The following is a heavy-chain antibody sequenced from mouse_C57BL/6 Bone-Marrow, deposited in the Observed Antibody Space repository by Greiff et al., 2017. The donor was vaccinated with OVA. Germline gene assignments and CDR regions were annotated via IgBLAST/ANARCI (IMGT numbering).Heavy chain of an antibody. Sequence: VQLQQSGPELVKPGASVKISCKASGYAFSSSWMNWVKQRPGKGLEWIGRIYPGDGDTNYNGKFKGKATLTADKSSSTAYMQLSSLTSEDSAVYFCARDYGSSLLWYFDVWGTGATVTVSS. D-gene: IGHD1-1*01. J-gene: IGHJ1*03. CDR1: GYAFSSSW. V-gene: IGHV1-82*01. CDR2: IYPGDGDT. CDR3: ARDYGSSLLWYFDV.